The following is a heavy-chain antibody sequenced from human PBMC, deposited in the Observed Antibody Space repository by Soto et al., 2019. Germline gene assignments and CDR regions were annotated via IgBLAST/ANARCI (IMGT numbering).Heavy chain of an antibody. Sequence: GGSLRLSCAASGFAFSSYAMSWVRQAPGKGLEWVSAISGSGGSTYYADSVKGRFTISRDNSKNTLYLQMNSLRAEDTAVYYCAKDGLSDGTEYWGQGTLVTVSS. CDR2: ISGSGGST. CDR3: AKDGLSDGTEY. CDR1: GFAFSSYA. V-gene: IGHV3-23*01. D-gene: IGHD1-1*01. J-gene: IGHJ4*02.